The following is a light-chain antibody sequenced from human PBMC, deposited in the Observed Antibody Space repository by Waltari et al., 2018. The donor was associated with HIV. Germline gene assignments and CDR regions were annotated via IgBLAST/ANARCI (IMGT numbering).Light chain of an antibody. J-gene: IGLJ3*02. CDR3: QSADSSGTYEV. Sequence: SYELTQPPSVSVSPGQTARITCSGDAVPKQYAYWYQQKPGQATVRVIYKDSERPSVIPERFSGSSSVTTVTLTISGVQAEDEADDYCQSADSSGTYEVFCGGTKLTVL. V-gene: IGLV3-25*03. CDR1: AVPKQY. CDR2: KDS.